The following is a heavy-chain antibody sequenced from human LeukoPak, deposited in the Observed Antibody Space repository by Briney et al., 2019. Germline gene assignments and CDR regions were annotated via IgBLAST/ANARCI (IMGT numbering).Heavy chain of an antibody. Sequence: GGSLRLSCAASVFTFSVYIMNCVPHAPGKGLEWVSSISIIISYIHYTDSLKGRLTISRDNAKNSRYLQINTLRAEDTAVCYCASLDGYSGTPLDYWGQGTLVTVSS. V-gene: IGHV3-21*01. J-gene: IGHJ4*02. CDR3: ASLDGYSGTPLDY. D-gene: IGHD1-26*01. CDR2: ISIIISYI. CDR1: VFTFSVYI.